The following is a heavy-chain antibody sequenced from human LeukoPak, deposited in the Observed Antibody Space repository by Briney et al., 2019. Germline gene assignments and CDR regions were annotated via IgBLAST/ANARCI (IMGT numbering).Heavy chain of an antibody. Sequence: ASVKVSCKASEYTFTGYCIHWVRQAPGQGLEWMGWINPKSAGTNYAQKFQGRVTMTRDTPISTTYMELSRLRSDDTAVYYCARDLGISGWYAPPLGYFDYWGQGTLVTVSS. CDR3: ARDLGISGWYAPPLGYFDY. J-gene: IGHJ4*02. D-gene: IGHD6-19*01. CDR2: INPKSAGT. CDR1: EYTFTGYC. V-gene: IGHV1-2*02.